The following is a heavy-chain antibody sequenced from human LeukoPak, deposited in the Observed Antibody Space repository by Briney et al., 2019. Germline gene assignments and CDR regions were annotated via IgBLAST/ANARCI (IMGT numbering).Heavy chain of an antibody. CDR3: ARVQKVGQDYFDY. CDR2: IKQDGSER. V-gene: IGHV3-7*01. CDR1: GFTFSSYW. D-gene: IGHD1-26*01. J-gene: IGHJ4*02. Sequence: GGSLRLSCAASGFTFSSYWMSWVRQAPGKGLEWVANIKQDGSERYHVDSVKGRFTISRDNAKNSLYLQMNSLRAEDTAVYYCARVQKVGQDYFDYWGQATLVTVSS.